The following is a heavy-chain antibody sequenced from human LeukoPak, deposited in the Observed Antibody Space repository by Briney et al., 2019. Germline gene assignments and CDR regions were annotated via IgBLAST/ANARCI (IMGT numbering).Heavy chain of an antibody. Sequence: ASVKVSCKASGYTFTGHYMHWLRQAPEQGHEWMGWINPNNGGTNYAQKFQGRVTVTRDTSISTAYMELSRLRSDDTAVYYCAREIRKGQWPVFALNYWGQGTLVTVSS. D-gene: IGHD6-19*01. CDR2: INPNNGGT. CDR1: GYTFTGHY. CDR3: AREIRKGQWPVFALNY. V-gene: IGHV1-2*02. J-gene: IGHJ4*02.